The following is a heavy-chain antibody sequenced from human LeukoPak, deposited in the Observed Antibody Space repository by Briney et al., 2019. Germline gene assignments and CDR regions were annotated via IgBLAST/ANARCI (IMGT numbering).Heavy chain of an antibody. J-gene: IGHJ1*01. D-gene: IGHD6-19*01. V-gene: IGHV3-23*01. Sequence: GGSLRLSCAASGFTFSSYAMSWVRQAPGEGLEWVSAISGSGGSTQYADSVEGRFPISRDNSKNTLYLQMNSLRAEDTAVYYCAKGGPVAADPRYFQHWGQGTLVTVSS. CDR1: GFTFSSYA. CDR3: AKGGPVAADPRYFQH. CDR2: ISGSGGST.